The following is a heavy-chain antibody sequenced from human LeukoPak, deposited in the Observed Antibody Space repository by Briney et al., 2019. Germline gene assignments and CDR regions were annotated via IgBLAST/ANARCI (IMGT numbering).Heavy chain of an antibody. Sequence: PGGSLRLSCAASGFTFSSYAMHWVRQAPGKGLEYVSAISSNGGSTYYANSVKGRFTISRDNSKNTLYLQMGSLRAEDVAVYYCARAVSSSWIQRPGDYWGQGTLVTVSS. CDR1: GFTFSSYA. J-gene: IGHJ4*02. CDR2: ISSNGGST. CDR3: ARAVSSSWIQRPGDY. V-gene: IGHV3-64*01. D-gene: IGHD6-13*01.